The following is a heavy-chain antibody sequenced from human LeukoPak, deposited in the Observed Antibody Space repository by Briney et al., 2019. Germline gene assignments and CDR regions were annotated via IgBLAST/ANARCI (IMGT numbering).Heavy chain of an antibody. V-gene: IGHV4-4*07. CDR1: GGSISSYY. CDR3: ARGPEESYCSGGSCYSDAFDI. D-gene: IGHD2-15*01. Sequence: PSETLSLTCTVSGGSISSYYWSWIRQPAGKGLEWIGRIYTSGSTNYNPSLKSRVTMSVDTSKNQFSLKLSSVTAADTAVYYCARGPEESYCSGGSCYSDAFDIWGQGTMVTVSS. J-gene: IGHJ3*02. CDR2: IYTSGST.